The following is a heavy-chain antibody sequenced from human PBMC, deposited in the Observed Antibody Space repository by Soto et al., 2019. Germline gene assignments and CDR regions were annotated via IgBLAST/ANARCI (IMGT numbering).Heavy chain of an antibody. D-gene: IGHD2-2*02. V-gene: IGHV3-23*01. J-gene: IGHJ4*02. CDR2: ISYIGSST. Sequence: LRLSCAASGFTFSIYAMSWVRHSPGKGLEWVSGISYIGSSTYYADSVKGRFTISRDNSKNTLYLQMNSLRGEDTAIYYCAKCAGDTATSCYRGIDYWGRGTLVTVSS. CDR1: GFTFSIYA. CDR3: AKCAGDTATSCYRGIDY.